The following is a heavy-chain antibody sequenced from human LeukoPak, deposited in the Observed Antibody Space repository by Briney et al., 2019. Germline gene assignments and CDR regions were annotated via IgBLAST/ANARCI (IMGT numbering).Heavy chain of an antibody. CDR2: VTASGDDR. CDR3: ARELRFWAEVASSRGPADY. CDR1: GFSFDDFA. V-gene: IGHV3-20*04. D-gene: IGHD3/OR15-3a*01. J-gene: IGHJ4*02. Sequence: GGSLRLSCATSGFSFDDFAMSWVRQAPGRGLEWVSGVTASGDDRGYVDSVEGRFTVSRDNAKNSLYLDMNSLRAEDTALYYCARELRFWAEVASSRGPADYWGQGTLVTVSS.